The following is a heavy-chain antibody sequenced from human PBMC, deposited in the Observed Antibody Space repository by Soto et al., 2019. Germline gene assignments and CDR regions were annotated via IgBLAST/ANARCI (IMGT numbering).Heavy chain of an antibody. V-gene: IGHV1-46*01. CDR1: GYTFTCYY. Sequence: ALVKVSCKASGYTFTCYYMYWVRQAPGQGLEWMGIINPIGSRTSYAQKFQGRVTITADTSTSTAYMELSSLRSEDTAVYYCARDRRGSSSPYYYYYMDVWGKGTAVTVSS. CDR2: INPIGSRT. D-gene: IGHD6-6*01. J-gene: IGHJ6*03. CDR3: ARDRRGSSSPYYYYYMDV.